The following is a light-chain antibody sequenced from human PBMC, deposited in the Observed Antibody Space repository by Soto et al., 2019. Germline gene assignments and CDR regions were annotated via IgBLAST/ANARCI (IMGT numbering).Light chain of an antibody. CDR2: AAS. J-gene: IGKJ2*01. CDR1: QSIRTY. Sequence: DIQMTQSPSSLSASVGDRVTITCRASQSIRTYLNWYQQRPGEAPKLLIYAASSLQSGVPSRFSGSGSGTDFTLTISSLQAEDFATYYCQQSASTPRTFGQGTKLEIK. V-gene: IGKV1-39*01. CDR3: QQSASTPRT.